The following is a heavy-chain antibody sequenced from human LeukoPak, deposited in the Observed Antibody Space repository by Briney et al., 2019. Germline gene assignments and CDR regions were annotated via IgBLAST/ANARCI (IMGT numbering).Heavy chain of an antibody. Sequence: GGSLRLSCAGSGFTFSSYAMSWVRQAPGKGLEWGSAISGSGGSTYYADSVKGRFTISRDKSKNTLYLQMNSLRAEDTAVYYCAKDRRYFDWLLGGYFDYWGQGTLVTVSS. V-gene: IGHV3-23*01. D-gene: IGHD3-9*01. CDR1: GFTFSSYA. CDR2: ISGSGGST. CDR3: AKDRRYFDWLLGGYFDY. J-gene: IGHJ4*02.